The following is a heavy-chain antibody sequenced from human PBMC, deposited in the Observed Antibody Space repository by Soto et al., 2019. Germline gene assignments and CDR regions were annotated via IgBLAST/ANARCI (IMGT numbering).Heavy chain of an antibody. Sequence: QVQLQQWGAGLLKPSETLSLTCAVYGGSFSGYYWSWIRQPPGKGLEWIGEINHSGSTNYNPSLKRRVPXXVXTXXHQFSLKLSSVTAADTAVYYCARELGMVRENWFDPWGQGTLVTVSS. D-gene: IGHD1-26*01. V-gene: IGHV4-34*01. J-gene: IGHJ5*02. CDR1: GGSFSGYY. CDR2: INHSGST. CDR3: ARELGMVRENWFDP.